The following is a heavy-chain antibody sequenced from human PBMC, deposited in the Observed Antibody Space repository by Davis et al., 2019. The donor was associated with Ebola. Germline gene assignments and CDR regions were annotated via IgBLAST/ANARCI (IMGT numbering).Heavy chain of an antibody. D-gene: IGHD6-19*01. Sequence: PSETLSLTCAVYGGSFSGYYWSWIRQPPGKGLEWIGEINHSGSTNYNPSLKSRVTISVDTSKNQFSLKLSSVTAADTAVYYCARDPSVAGTQLADYWGQGTLVTVSS. CDR2: INHSGST. CDR3: ARDPSVAGTQLADY. J-gene: IGHJ4*02. CDR1: GGSFSGYY. V-gene: IGHV4-34*01.